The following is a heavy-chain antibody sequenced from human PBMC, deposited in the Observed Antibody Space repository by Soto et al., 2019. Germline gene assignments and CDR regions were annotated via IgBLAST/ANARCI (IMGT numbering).Heavy chain of an antibody. CDR3: ARGRKVYSSTWFVD. D-gene: IGHD6-13*01. CDR2: INHSGST. J-gene: IGHJ4*02. Sequence: QVELQQWGAGLLKPSETLSLTCAVYGGSFSGYSWSWIRQPPGKGLEWIGEINHSGSTNYNPSFKTRVTISVHTSKNQFSLKLSSVTAADTAVYYCARGRKVYSSTWFVDWGQGTLVTVSS. CDR1: GGSFSGYS. V-gene: IGHV4-34*01.